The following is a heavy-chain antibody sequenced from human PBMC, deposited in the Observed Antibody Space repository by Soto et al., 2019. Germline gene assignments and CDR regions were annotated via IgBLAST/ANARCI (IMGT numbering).Heavy chain of an antibody. Sequence: EVQLVESGGGLVQPGGSLRLSCEASGFNFSSYDMHWVRQATGKGLEWVSVIGTAGDTFYTGSVKGRFTISRENGKNSLYLQMKSLRAGDTAVYYCARAGQGASCSGGSCYLGASDIWGQGTMVTVSS. V-gene: IGHV3-13*01. CDR1: GFNFSSYD. CDR3: ARAGQGASCSGGSCYLGASDI. CDR2: IGTAGDT. D-gene: IGHD2-15*01. J-gene: IGHJ3*02.